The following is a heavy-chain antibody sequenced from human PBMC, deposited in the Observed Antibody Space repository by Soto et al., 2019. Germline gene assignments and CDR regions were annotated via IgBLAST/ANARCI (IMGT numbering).Heavy chain of an antibody. CDR1: GFNFNFYA. CDR3: AKDGIQDCTSISCYRGGDS. CDR2: ISGSGSST. D-gene: IGHD3-3*02. Sequence: VQLLESGGGLVQPGGSLRLSCVASGFNFNFYAMNWVRQAPGKGLEWVSAISGSGSSTFYSDSVKGRFTISRDNPKNTLYLEMNSLRAEDAAVYYCAKDGIQDCTSISCYRGGDSWGQGTLVTVSS. J-gene: IGHJ4*02. V-gene: IGHV3-23*01.